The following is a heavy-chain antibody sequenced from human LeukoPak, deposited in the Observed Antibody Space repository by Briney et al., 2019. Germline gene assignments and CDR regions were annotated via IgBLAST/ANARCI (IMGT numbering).Heavy chain of an antibody. CDR3: ARGDGGLYDAFDI. Sequence: GGSLRLSCAASGFTFSIYAMHWVRQAPGKGLEWVAVISYDGSNTYYADSVKGRFTISRDNSKNTLYLQMNSLRAEDTAVYYCARGDGGLYDAFDIWGQGTMVTVSS. D-gene: IGHD3-10*01. V-gene: IGHV3-30-3*01. CDR2: ISYDGSNT. J-gene: IGHJ3*02. CDR1: GFTFSIYA.